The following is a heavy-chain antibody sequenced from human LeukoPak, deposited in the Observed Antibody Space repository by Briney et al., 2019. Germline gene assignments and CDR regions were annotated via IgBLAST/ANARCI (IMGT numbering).Heavy chain of an antibody. V-gene: IGHV3-64*01. CDR1: GLTVNDNY. Sequence: GGSLRLSCALSGLTVNDNYMSWVRQAPGKGLEYVSAISTDGVNTYYANSVKGRFTISRDNSKNTLYLQMDSLRAEDMAVYYCARDRDCSGGNCRANWFDPWGQGTLVTVSS. CDR2: ISTDGVNT. CDR3: ARDRDCSGGNCRANWFDP. J-gene: IGHJ5*02. D-gene: IGHD2-15*01.